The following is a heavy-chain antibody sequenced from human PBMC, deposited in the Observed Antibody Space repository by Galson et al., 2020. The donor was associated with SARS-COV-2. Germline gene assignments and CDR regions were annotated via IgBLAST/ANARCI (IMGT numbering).Heavy chain of an antibody. CDR3: ARPVPAAIENYYYGMDV. CDR2: INAGNGNT. D-gene: IGHD2-2*01. CDR1: GYTFTSYA. J-gene: IGHJ6*02. V-gene: IGHV1-3*01. Sequence: ASVKVSCKASGYTFTSYAMHWVRQAPGQRLEWMGWINAGNGNTKYSQKFQGRVTITRDTSASTAYMELSSLRSEDTAVYYCARPVPAAIENYYYGMDVWGQGTTVTVSS.